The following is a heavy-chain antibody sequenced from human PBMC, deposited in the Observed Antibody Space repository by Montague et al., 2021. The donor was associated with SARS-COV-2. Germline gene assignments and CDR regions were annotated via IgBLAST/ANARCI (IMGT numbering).Heavy chain of an antibody. CDR2: IYWNDDK. J-gene: IGHJ1*01. D-gene: IGHD3-10*01. Sequence: PALVKPTQTLTLTCSFSGFSLSTSAVGVGWIRQPPGKALEWLAVIYWNDDKYYDPSLNSRLTITKDTPKNQVVLTMTNMDPVDTATYYCAHRIQNLNGSQNWGQGTLVTVSS. V-gene: IGHV2-5*01. CDR3: AHRIQNLNGSQN. CDR1: GFSLSTSAVG.